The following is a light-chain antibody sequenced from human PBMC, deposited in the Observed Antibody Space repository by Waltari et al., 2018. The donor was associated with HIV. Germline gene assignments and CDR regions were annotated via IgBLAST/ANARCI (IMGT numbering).Light chain of an antibody. CDR1: ILAKKY. J-gene: IGLJ2*01. CDR3: YSATDNNLL. CDR2: NDR. V-gene: IGLV3-27*01. Sequence: SYALTQSSSVSVSPGQTARITCSGDILAKKYVRWLQQMPGKAPILVIYNDRERPSVIPERFSGSSSGTTVTLTVSGAHVEDEADYYCYSATDNNLLFGGGTKLTVL.